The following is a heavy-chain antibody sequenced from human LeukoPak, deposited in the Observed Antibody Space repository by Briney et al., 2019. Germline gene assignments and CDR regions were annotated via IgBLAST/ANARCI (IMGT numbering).Heavy chain of an antibody. CDR1: GFTFSSDW. J-gene: IGHJ4*02. V-gene: IGHV3-7*01. D-gene: IGHD3-3*01. CDR2: IKPDEGEK. Sequence: GGSLRLSCAASGFTFSSDWMIWVRQAPGKGLEWVANIKPDEGEKYYVDSVKGRFTVSRDNAKNSLYLQMNSLRAEDTAVYYCARLREIPVFGVVTKSTSYFDYWGQGTLVTVSS. CDR3: ARLREIPVFGVVTKSTSYFDY.